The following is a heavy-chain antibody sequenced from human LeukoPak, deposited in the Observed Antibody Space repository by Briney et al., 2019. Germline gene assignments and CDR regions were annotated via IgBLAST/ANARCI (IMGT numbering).Heavy chain of an antibody. Sequence: GGSLRLSCAASGCTFSNYAIHWVRQAPGKGLEWVAVILYDGSNKYYADSVKGRFTISRDNSKNTLYLQMNSLRAEDTAVYYCARVAHYYDSSGWYYFDYWGQGTLVTVSS. J-gene: IGHJ4*02. CDR2: ILYDGSNK. D-gene: IGHD3-22*01. CDR3: ARVAHYYDSSGWYYFDY. V-gene: IGHV3-30-3*01. CDR1: GCTFSNYA.